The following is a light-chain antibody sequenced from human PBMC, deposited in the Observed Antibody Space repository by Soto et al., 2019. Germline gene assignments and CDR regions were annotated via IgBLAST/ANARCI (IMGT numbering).Light chain of an antibody. Sequence: EFVLTQSPGTLSLSPGERATLSCRASQTVRNNYLAWYQQKPGQAPRLLIYDASNRATGIPARFSGSGSGTDSTLTISSLEPEDFAVYYCQQRNDWRRGTFGQGTRLEIK. CDR1: QTVRNNY. CDR2: DAS. CDR3: QQRNDWRRGT. V-gene: IGKV3-11*01. J-gene: IGKJ5*01.